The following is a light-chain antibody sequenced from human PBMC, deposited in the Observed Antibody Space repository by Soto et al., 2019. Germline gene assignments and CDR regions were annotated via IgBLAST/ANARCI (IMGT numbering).Light chain of an antibody. CDR3: AAWDDSLNGRVV. V-gene: IGLV1-44*01. J-gene: IGLJ2*01. CDR2: SNN. CDR1: SSNIGSNT. Sequence: QSVLTQPPSASETPGQTVTISCSGSSSNIGSNTVNWYQQVPGTAPKPLMYSNNQRPSEVPDRFSGSKSGTSASLTISGLQSEDEADYYCAAWDDSLNGRVVFGGGTKVTVL.